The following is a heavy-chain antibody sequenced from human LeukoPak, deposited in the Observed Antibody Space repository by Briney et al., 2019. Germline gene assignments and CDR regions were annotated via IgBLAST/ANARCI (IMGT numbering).Heavy chain of an antibody. J-gene: IGHJ4*02. Sequence: PSETLSLTCTVSGYSISSGYYWGWIRQPPGKGLEWIGSIYHSGTTYQNASLKSRVTISVDTSKNQFSLKLSSVTAADTAVYYCARSYDISGYSVGFDLWGQGTPVTVSS. CDR2: IYHSGTT. V-gene: IGHV4-38-2*02. D-gene: IGHD3-22*01. CDR3: ARSYDISGYSVGFDL. CDR1: GYSISSGYY.